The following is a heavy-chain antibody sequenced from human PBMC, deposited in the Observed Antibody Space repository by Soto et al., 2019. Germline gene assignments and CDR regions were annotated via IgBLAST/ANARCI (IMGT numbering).Heavy chain of an antibody. CDR1: GFTFSSYG. CDR2: ISYDGSNK. Sequence: GGSLRLSCAASGFTFSSYGMHWVRQAPGKGLEWVAVISYDGSNKYYADSVKGRFTISRDNSKNTLYLQMNSLRAEDTAVYYCAKDYYDSSGYFYYYGMDVWGQGTTVTVSS. D-gene: IGHD3-22*01. J-gene: IGHJ6*02. V-gene: IGHV3-30*18. CDR3: AKDYYDSSGYFYYYGMDV.